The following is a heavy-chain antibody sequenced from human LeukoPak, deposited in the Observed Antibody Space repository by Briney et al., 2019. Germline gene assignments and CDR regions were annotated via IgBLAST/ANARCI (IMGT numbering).Heavy chain of an antibody. V-gene: IGHV4-39*01. CDR2: IYYSGST. CDR1: GGSISSSSYY. J-gene: IGHJ4*02. D-gene: IGHD3-22*01. CDR3: ASQRYYDSSGYVDY. Sequence: SETLSLTCTVSGGSISSSSYYWGWIRQPPGKGLEWIESIYYSGSTYYNPSLKSRVTISVDTSKNQFSLKLSSVTAADTAVYYCASQRYYDSSGYVDYWGQGTLVTVSS.